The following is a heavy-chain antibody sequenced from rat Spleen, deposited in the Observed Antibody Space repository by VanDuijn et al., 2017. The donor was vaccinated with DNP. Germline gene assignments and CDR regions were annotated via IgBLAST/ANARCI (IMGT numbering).Heavy chain of an antibody. J-gene: IGHJ4*01. CDR3: ARVPITIAAMDA. V-gene: IGHV5-31*01. CDR2: ITSSGGST. D-gene: IGHD1-2*01. Sequence: EVQLVESGGGLVQPGRSLKLSCVASGFTFNNYWMTWIRQVPGKGLEWVASITSSGGSTYYPDSVKGRFTISRDNAKNTLYLQMNSLRSEDTATYYCARVPITIAAMDAWGQGTSVTVSS. CDR1: GFTFNNYW.